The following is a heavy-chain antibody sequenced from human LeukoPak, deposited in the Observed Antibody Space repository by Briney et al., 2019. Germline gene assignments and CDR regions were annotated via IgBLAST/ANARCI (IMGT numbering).Heavy chain of an antibody. CDR2: IIPIFGTA. CDR1: GGTFSSYA. V-gene: IGHV1-69*13. J-gene: IGHJ3*02. Sequence: SVKVSCKASGGTFSSYAISWVRQAPGQGLEWLGGIIPIFGTANYAQKFQGRVTITADESTSTAYMELSSLRSEDTAVYYCASPIGRYCSSTSCYTRDAFDIWGQGTMVTVSS. D-gene: IGHD2-2*02. CDR3: ASPIGRYCSSTSCYTRDAFDI.